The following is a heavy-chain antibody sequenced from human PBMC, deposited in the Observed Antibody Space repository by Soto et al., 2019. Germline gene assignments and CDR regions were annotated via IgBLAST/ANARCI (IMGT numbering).Heavy chain of an antibody. J-gene: IGHJ5*02. V-gene: IGHV4-39*01. CDR2: IYYSGST. Sequence: PSETLSLTCTVSGGSISSSSYYWGLILQPPGKGLEWIGSIYYSGSTYYNPSLKSRVTISVDTSKNQFSLKLSSLTAADTAVYYCARQILRRWFDPWGQGTLVTVSS. CDR3: ARQILRRWFDP. D-gene: IGHD5-12*01. CDR1: GGSISSSSYY.